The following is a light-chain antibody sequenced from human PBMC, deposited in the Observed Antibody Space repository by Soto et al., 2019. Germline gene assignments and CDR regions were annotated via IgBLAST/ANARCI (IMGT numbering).Light chain of an antibody. CDR2: GAS. Sequence: IVLTQSPGTVSLTPGERATLSCRASQSVSSSYLAWYQQKPGQAPRLLIYGASSRATGIPDRFSGSGSGTDFTLTISSLEPEDSAVYYCQQRHMWPITFGQGARLAI. V-gene: IGKV3D-20*02. CDR1: QSVSSSY. J-gene: IGKJ5*01. CDR3: QQRHMWPIT.